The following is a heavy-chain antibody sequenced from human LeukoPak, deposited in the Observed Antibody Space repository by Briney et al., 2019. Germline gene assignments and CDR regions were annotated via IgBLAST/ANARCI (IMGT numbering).Heavy chain of an antibody. D-gene: IGHD2-2*01. CDR2: IIPIFGTP. Sequence: GSSVKVSYKASGGTFSRYAISWVRQAPGQGLEWTGGIIPIFGTPNYAQRFQGRVTITADKTTSTVYMDVSSLRSEDTGVYYCARLVVPAARGDYYYYGMDVWGKGTTVIVSS. V-gene: IGHV1-69*06. CDR3: ARLVVPAARGDYYYYGMDV. J-gene: IGHJ6*04. CDR1: GGTFSRYA.